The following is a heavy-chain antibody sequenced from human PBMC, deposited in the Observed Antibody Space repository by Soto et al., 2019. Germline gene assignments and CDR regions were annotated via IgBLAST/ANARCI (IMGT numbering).Heavy chain of an antibody. V-gene: IGHV3-21*01. Sequence: EVQLVESGGGLVKPGGSLRLSCAASGFTFSSYSMNWVRQAPGKGLEWVSTITSSSSYIYYADSVKGRFTISRDNAKNSLYLQMNSLRAEDTAVYYCARSQWPQNEYWGQGTLVNVSS. D-gene: IGHD6-19*01. CDR2: ITSSSSYI. CDR3: ARSQWPQNEY. CDR1: GFTFSSYS. J-gene: IGHJ4*02.